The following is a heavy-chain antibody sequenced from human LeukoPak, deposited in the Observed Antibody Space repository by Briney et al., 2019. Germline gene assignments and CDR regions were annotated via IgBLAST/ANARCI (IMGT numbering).Heavy chain of an antibody. CDR3: AKDRSGSYSFDY. J-gene: IGHJ4*02. V-gene: IGHV3-53*01. CDR1: GFTVSSNY. Sequence: PGGSLRLSCAASGFTVSSNYMSWVRQAPGKGLEWVSVIYSGGSTYYADSVKGRFTISRDNSKNTLYLQMNSLRAEDTAVYYCAKDRSGSYSFDYWGQGTLVTVSS. CDR2: IYSGGST. D-gene: IGHD1-26*01.